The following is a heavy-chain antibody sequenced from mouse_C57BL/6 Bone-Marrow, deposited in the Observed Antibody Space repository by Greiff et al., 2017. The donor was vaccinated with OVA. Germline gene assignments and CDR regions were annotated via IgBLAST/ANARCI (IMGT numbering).Heavy chain of an antibody. Sequence: VQLQQSGAELVKPGASVKLSCTASGYTFTSYWMHWVKQRPGRGLEWIGRIDPDSGGTKYNEKFKSKATLTVDKPTSTAYMQVSSLTSEDSAVYYCARWGEDWGQGTTLTVSS. CDR2: IDPDSGGT. J-gene: IGHJ2*01. CDR3: ARWGED. CDR1: GYTFTSYW. V-gene: IGHV1-72*01.